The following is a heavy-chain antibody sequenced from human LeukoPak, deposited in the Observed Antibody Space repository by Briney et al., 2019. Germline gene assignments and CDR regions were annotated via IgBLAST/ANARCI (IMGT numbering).Heavy chain of an antibody. CDR1: GGSVSSGSYY. V-gene: IGHV4-61*01. CDR3: ARVRYNWNYGIWFDP. Sequence: SETLSLTCTVSGGSVSSGSYYWSWIRQPPGKGLEWIGYIYYSGSTNYNPSLKSRVTISVDTSKNQFSLKLSSVTAADTAVYYCARVRYNWNYGIWFDPWGQGTLVTVSS. J-gene: IGHJ5*02. D-gene: IGHD1-7*01. CDR2: IYYSGST.